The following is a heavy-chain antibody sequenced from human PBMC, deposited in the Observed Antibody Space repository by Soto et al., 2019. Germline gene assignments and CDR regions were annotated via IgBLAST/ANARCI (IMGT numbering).Heavy chain of an antibody. CDR2: IWYDGSQK. Sequence: QVQLVESGGGVVQTGGSLRLSCVASGFTFRNYGMHWVRQAPGQGLEWVAVIWYDGSQKYEAESVKGRFTISRDNSKNMLYLQMDNLRHEDTAVYYCATLRRGSGWYTDWCGQGTLVLVSS. CDR1: GFTFRNYG. CDR3: ATLRRGSGWYTDW. J-gene: IGHJ4*02. D-gene: IGHD6-19*01. V-gene: IGHV3-33*01.